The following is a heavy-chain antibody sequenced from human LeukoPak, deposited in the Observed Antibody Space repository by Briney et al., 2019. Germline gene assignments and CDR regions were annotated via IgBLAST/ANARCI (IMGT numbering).Heavy chain of an antibody. Sequence: GGSLRLSXAASRFSFSSYEMNWVRQAPGKGLEWVSYISSSGSTIYYADSVKGRFTISRDNAKNSLYLQMNSLRAEDTAVYYCAGYDFWSGYPYLFDYWGQGTLVTVSS. CDR2: ISSSGSTI. V-gene: IGHV3-48*03. CDR1: RFSFSSYE. J-gene: IGHJ4*02. D-gene: IGHD3-3*01. CDR3: AGYDFWSGYPYLFDY.